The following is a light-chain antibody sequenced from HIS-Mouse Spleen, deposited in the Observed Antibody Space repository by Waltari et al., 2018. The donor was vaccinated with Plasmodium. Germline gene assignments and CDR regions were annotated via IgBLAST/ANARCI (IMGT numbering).Light chain of an antibody. V-gene: IGLV2-23*01. CDR3: CSYAGSSTYV. CDR1: SSDVGRYHL. CDR2: EGS. J-gene: IGLJ1*01. Sequence: QSALTQPASVSGSPGQSTTISCTGTSSDVGRYHLVSWYQQHPGKAPKLLIYEGSKRPSGVSNRCSGSKSGNTASLTISGLQAEDEADYYCCSYAGSSTYVFGTGTKVTVL.